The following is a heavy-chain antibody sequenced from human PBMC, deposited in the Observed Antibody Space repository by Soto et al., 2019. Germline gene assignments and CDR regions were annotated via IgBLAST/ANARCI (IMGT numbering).Heavy chain of an antibody. D-gene: IGHD6-19*01. J-gene: IGHJ5*02. V-gene: IGHV3-23*01. Sequence: EVQLSESGGGSVQPGGSLRLSCAASGFLFSDYAMRWVRQAPGKGLEWVAASTGTGQRTYDTNSEEGRFIVYKDISTQTLYLPMDSLRLEDSAIYFCAKDSTDRGDNSGSGGWAAWGRGALGTVST. CDR2: STGTGQRT. CDR3: AKDSTDRGDNSGSGGWAA. CDR1: GFLFSDYA.